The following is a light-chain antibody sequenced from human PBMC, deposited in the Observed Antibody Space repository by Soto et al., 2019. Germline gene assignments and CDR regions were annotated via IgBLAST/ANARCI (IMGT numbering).Light chain of an antibody. CDR2: DVS. J-gene: IGKJ2*03. V-gene: IGKV1-5*01. CDR1: QDISRW. Sequence: DIQMAQSPPTLPAXXVXXXXXXFRASQDISRWLAWYQQKPGKAPELLIYDVSTLQGGVPSRFSGTGSGTEFTLTISSLQPEDFATYYCQQYNAYYSFGQGTKVDIK. CDR3: QQYNAYYS.